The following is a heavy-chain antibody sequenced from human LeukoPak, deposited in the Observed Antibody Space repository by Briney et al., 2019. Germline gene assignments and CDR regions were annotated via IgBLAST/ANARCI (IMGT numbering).Heavy chain of an antibody. CDR3: AGAYGDYVGGAY. J-gene: IGHJ4*02. CDR1: GFTFSSYA. Sequence: GGSLRLSCAASGFTFSSYAMSWVRQAPGKGLEWVSAISGSGGSTYYADSVKGRFTISRDNSKNTLYLQMNSLRAEDTAVYYCAGAYGDYVGGAYWGQGTLVTVSS. CDR2: ISGSGGST. V-gene: IGHV3-23*01. D-gene: IGHD4-17*01.